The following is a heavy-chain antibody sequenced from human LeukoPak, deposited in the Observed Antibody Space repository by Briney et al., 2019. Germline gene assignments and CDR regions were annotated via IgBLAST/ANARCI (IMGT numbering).Heavy chain of an antibody. V-gene: IGHV1-69*05. CDR2: IIPIFGTA. Sequence: SVKVSCKASGGTFSSYAISWVRQAPGQGLEWMGRIIPIFGTANYAQKFQGRVTITTDESTSTAYMELSSLRSEDAAVYYCVRDDIAASLSSYWGQGTLVTVSS. J-gene: IGHJ4*02. CDR3: VRDDIAASLSSY. D-gene: IGHD6-6*01. CDR1: GGTFSSYA.